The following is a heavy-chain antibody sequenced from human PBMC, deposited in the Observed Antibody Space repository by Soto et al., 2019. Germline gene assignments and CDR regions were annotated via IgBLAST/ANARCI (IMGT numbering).Heavy chain of an antibody. CDR3: AREGDDRHFFFDS. D-gene: IGHD3-3*02. CDR1: GRSMISYY. CDR2: IYTGGNT. Sequence: ETLSLTCNVSGRSMISYYWSWIRQPAGKGLEWIGRIYTGGNTNYNPSLKSRVTMSVDTSKSQFSLSLTSVTAADTAVYYCAREGDDRHFFFDSWGQGTLVTVSS. V-gene: IGHV4-4*07. J-gene: IGHJ4*02.